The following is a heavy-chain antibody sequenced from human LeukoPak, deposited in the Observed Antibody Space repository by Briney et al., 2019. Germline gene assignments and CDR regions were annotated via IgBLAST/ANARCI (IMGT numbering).Heavy chain of an antibody. Sequence: SETLSLTCAVSGGSISSGGYSWSWIRQPPGKGLEWIGYIYYSGSTYYNPSLKSRVTISVDTSKNQFSLKLSSVTAADTAVYYCARDRRFSYGSGNYYMDVWGKGTTVTVSS. J-gene: IGHJ6*03. CDR1: GGSISSGGYS. CDR2: IYYSGST. D-gene: IGHD3-10*01. CDR3: ARDRRFSYGSGNYYMDV. V-gene: IGHV4-30-4*07.